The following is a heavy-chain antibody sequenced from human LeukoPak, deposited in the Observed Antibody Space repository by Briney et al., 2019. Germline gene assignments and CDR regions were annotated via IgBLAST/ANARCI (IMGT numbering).Heavy chain of an antibody. CDR3: AREVWGPEY. Sequence: PGGSLRLSCAASGFTFSSYAMHWVRQAPGRGLEWVAVISYDGSNKYYADSVKGRFTISRDNTKNSVYLQMSSPRAEDTAVYYCAREVWGPEYWGQGTLVTVSS. D-gene: IGHD1-14*01. J-gene: IGHJ4*02. CDR2: ISYDGSNK. CDR1: GFTFSSYA. V-gene: IGHV3-30-3*01.